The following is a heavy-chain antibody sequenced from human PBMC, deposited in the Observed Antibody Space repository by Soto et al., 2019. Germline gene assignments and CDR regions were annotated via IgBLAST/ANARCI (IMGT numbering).Heavy chain of an antibody. J-gene: IGHJ4*02. D-gene: IGHD3-10*01. V-gene: IGHV3-64*01. CDR3: ARPYYYGSGSYYPSGY. CDR2: ISSNGGST. CDR1: GFTFSSYA. Sequence: EVQLVESGGGLVQPGGSLRLSCAASGFTFSSYAMHWVRQAPGKGLEYVSAISSNGGSTYYANSVKGRFTISRDNSKNTLYLQMGSLRADDLAVDYCARPYYYGSGSYYPSGYWGQGTLVTVSS.